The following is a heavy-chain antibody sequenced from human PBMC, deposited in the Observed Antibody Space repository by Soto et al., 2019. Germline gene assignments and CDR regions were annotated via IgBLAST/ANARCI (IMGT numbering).Heavy chain of an antibody. V-gene: IGHV3-23*01. J-gene: IGHJ4*02. CDR3: AHMEGMDPLADSFDY. CDR1: GFTFSDFA. Sequence: EVQVLESGGGLVQPGGSLRLSCAATGFTFSDFAMSWVRQAPGKGLEWVSRIYGGGNGPHYADSVKGRVTISRDKSKNMLYLEMNSLSAEDKAVYYCAHMEGMDPLADSFDYLVQGTLVTVTS. CDR2: IYGGGNGP. D-gene: IGHD2-2*03.